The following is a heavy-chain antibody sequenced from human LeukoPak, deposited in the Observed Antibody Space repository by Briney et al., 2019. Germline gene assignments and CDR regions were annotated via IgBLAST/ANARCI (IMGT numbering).Heavy chain of an antibody. CDR2: ISRSDNAI. Sequence: PGGSLRLSCSASGFTFSSYGMNWVRQAPGMGLEWLSYISRSDNAIYYADSVQGRFTISRDNAKNSLFLKKNSLRAEDTAVYYCTRAVFGVRERVDYYFYYMDVWGKGTTVTVSS. J-gene: IGHJ6*03. CDR1: GFTFSSYG. CDR3: TRAVFGVRERVDYYFYYMDV. V-gene: IGHV3-48*03. D-gene: IGHD3-3*01.